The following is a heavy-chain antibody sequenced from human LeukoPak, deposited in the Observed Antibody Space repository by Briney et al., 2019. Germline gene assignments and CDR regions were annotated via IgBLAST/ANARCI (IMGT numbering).Heavy chain of an antibody. CDR1: GFTFSSYA. CDR3: AKDSYDFWSGYDY. D-gene: IGHD3-3*01. J-gene: IGHJ4*02. Sequence: GSLRLSCAASGFTFSSYAMSWVRQAPGKGLEWVSAISGCGGSTYYADSVKGRFTISRDNSKNTLYLQMNSLRAEDTAVYYCAKDSYDFWSGYDYWGQGTLVTVSS. CDR2: ISGCGGST. V-gene: IGHV3-23*01.